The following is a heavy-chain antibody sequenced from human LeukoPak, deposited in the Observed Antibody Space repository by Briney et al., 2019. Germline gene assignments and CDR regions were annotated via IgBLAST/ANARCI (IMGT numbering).Heavy chain of an antibody. CDR2: IQSNGGSE. Sequence: GGSLRLSCVASGFTFSTYGMHWVRQAPGKGLEWVAFIQSNGGSEFYVDSVKGRFTISRDNSKNTVYLQMNSLRVEDTAVYYCARDPAGFWGQGTLVTVPS. CDR1: GFTFSTYG. V-gene: IGHV3-30*02. CDR3: ARDPAGF. D-gene: IGHD3-10*01. J-gene: IGHJ4*02.